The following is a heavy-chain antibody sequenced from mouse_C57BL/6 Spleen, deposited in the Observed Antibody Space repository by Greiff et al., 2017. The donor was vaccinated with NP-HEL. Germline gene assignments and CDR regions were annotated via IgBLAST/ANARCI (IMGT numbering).Heavy chain of an antibody. CDR2: ISDGGSYT. Sequence: EVQLVESGGGLVKPGGSLKLSCAASGFTFSSYAMSWVRQTPEKRLEWVATISDGGSYTYYPDNVKGRFTISRDNAKNNLYLQMSHLKSEDTAMYYCAREEDYYGSRYFDVWGTGTTVTVSS. CDR3: AREEDYYGSRYFDV. V-gene: IGHV5-4*01. J-gene: IGHJ1*03. CDR1: GFTFSSYA. D-gene: IGHD1-1*01.